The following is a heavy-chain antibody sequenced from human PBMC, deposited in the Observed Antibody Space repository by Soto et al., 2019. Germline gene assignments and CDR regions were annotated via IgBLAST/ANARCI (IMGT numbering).Heavy chain of an antibody. CDR3: ATCSAGRCYGALGGTLDYSGMDV. CDR1: GFTFSDYA. CDR2: MSDDGSIA. Sequence: PGGSLRLSCAASGFTFSDYAMHWVRQAPGQGLEWVAVMSDDGSIAFNGGSVQGRFTISRDNSKKMLYLEMDGLRPEDTAVYYCATCSAGRCYGALGGTLDYSGMDVWGQGTTVTVAS. D-gene: IGHD2-15*01. J-gene: IGHJ6*02. V-gene: IGHV3-30*04.